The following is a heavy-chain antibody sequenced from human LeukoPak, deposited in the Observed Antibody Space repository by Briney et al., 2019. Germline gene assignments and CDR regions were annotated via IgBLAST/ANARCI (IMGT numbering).Heavy chain of an antibody. Sequence: PGGSLRLSCAVSGFTFRSYAMSWVRQAPGKGLEWVSGISGNGGRTYYADSVKGRFTISRDNSKNTLYLQMNSLRAEDTAVYYCAKEQIAVAGYYFGNWGQGTLVTVSS. D-gene: IGHD6-19*01. CDR1: GFTFRSYA. CDR3: AKEQIAVAGYYFGN. J-gene: IGHJ4*02. V-gene: IGHV3-23*01. CDR2: ISGNGGRT.